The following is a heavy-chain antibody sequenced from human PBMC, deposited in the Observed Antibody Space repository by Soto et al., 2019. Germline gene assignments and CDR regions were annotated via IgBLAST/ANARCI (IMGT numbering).Heavy chain of an antibody. Sequence: ASVKVSCKASGYTFTSYGISWVRQAPGQGLEWMGWISAYNGNTNYAQKLQGRVTMTTDTSTSTAYMELRSLRSDDTAVYYCARSVVDYYGSSRINWIDSWGQGTLVTVFS. V-gene: IGHV1-18*01. CDR2: ISAYNGNT. CDR3: ARSVVDYYGSSRINWIDS. CDR1: GYTFTSYG. J-gene: IGHJ5*01. D-gene: IGHD3-10*01.